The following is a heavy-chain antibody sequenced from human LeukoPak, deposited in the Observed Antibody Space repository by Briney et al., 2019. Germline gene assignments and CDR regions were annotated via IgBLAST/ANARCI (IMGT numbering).Heavy chain of an antibody. D-gene: IGHD1-26*01. CDR3: ARVGSGATREDAFDI. V-gene: IGHV3-21*04. CDR2: IRCRGGHI. CDR1: GFSFSICS. J-gene: IGHJ3*02. Sequence: GRCLSLSCAVSGFSFSICSMKCVREAPGRGRVWVSIIRCRGGHIYYTESMKGRVTITSDNAKNSLFLQMNSLRAEDTAVYYCARVGSGATREDAFDIWGQGTMVTVSS.